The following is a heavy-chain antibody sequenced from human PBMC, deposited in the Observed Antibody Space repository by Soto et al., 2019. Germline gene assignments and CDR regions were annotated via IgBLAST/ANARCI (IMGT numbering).Heavy chain of an antibody. Sequence: QVQLVQSGAEVKKPGSSVKVSCKASGGTFSSYGISWVRQVPGQGLERMGGIIPIFGTANYVQKFQGRVSITADESTSTAYMELSSLRSEDTAVYYCARSTIFGVVIVPDFDNWGQGTLVTVSS. D-gene: IGHD3-3*01. CDR1: GGTFSSYG. CDR2: IIPIFGTA. CDR3: ARSTIFGVVIVPDFDN. V-gene: IGHV1-69*12. J-gene: IGHJ4*02.